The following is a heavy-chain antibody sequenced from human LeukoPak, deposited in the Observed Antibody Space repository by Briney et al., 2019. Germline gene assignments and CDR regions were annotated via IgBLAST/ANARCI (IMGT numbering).Heavy chain of an antibody. CDR1: GGSISGTDYY. CDR3: ARKRGTELDY. D-gene: IGHD3-16*01. CDR2: IYYSGST. V-gene: IGHV4-30-4*08. J-gene: IGHJ4*02. Sequence: SETLSLTCTVSGGSISGTDYYWSWIRQPPGTGLEWIGYIYYSGSTYYNPSLKSRVTISVDTSKNQFSLKLSSVTAADTAVYYCARKRGTELDYWGQGTLVTVSS.